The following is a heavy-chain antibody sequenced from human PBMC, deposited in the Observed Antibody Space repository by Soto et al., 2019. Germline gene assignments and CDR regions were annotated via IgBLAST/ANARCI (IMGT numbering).Heavy chain of an antibody. J-gene: IGHJ6*02. V-gene: IGHV1-2*02. D-gene: IGHD2-2*02. CDR2: INPNSGGT. CDR1: GYTFTGYY. Sequence: EASVKVSCKASGYTFTGYYMHWVRQAPGQGLEWMGWINPNSGGTNYAQKFQGRVTMTRDTSISTAYMELSRLRSDDTAVYYCASRLGYCSSTSCYSEEYYYYGMDVWGQGTTVTVSS. CDR3: ASRLGYCSSTSCYSEEYYYYGMDV.